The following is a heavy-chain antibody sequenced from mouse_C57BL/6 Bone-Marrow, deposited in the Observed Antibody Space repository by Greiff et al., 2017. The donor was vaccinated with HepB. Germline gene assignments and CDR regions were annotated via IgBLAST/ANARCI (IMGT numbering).Heavy chain of an antibody. CDR3: ASDYPFAY. V-gene: IGHV1-4*01. Sequence: VQLQESGAELARPGASVKMSCKASGYTFTSYTMHWVKQRPGQGLEWIGYINPSSGYTKYNQKFKDKATLTADKSSSTAYMQLSSLTSEDSAVYYCASDYPFAYWGQGTLVTVSA. CDR1: GYTFTSYT. CDR2: INPSSGYT. J-gene: IGHJ3*01. D-gene: IGHD2-4*01.